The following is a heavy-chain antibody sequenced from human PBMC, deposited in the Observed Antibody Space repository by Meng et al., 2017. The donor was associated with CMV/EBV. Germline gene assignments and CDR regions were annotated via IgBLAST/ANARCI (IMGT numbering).Heavy chain of an antibody. J-gene: IGHJ3*02. CDR2: INHSGGT. CDR1: GGSFSGYY. Sequence: GSLRLSCAVYGGSFSGYYWSWIRQPPGKGLEWIGEINHSGGTNYNPSLKSRVTISVDTSKNQFSLKLSSVTAADTAVYYCARLYNWNYGGAFDIWGQGTMVTVSS. V-gene: IGHV4-34*01. CDR3: ARLYNWNYGGAFDI. D-gene: IGHD1-7*01.